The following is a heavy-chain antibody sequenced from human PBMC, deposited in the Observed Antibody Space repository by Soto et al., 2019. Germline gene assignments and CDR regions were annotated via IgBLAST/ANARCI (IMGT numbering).Heavy chain of an antibody. CDR3: ARSQGVTTVTTQTSYYYYYYYMDV. CDR2: INAGNGNT. V-gene: IGHV1-3*01. D-gene: IGHD4-4*01. J-gene: IGHJ6*03. Sequence: ASVKVSCKASGYTFTSYAMHWVRQAPGQRLEWMVWINAGNGNTKYSQKFQGRVTITRDTSASTAYMELSSLRSEDTAVYYCARSQGVTTVTTQTSYYYYYYYMDVWGKGTTVTVSS. CDR1: GYTFTSYA.